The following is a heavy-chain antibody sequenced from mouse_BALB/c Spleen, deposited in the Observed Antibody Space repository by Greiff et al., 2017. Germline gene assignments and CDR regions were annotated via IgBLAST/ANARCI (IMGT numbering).Heavy chain of an antibody. V-gene: IGHV1-87*01. J-gene: IGHJ4*01. CDR2: IYPGDGDT. Sequence: VQLQQSGAELARPGASVKLSCKASGYTFTSYWMQWVKQRPGQGLEWIGAIYPGDGDTRYTQKFKGKATVTADKSSSTAYMQLSSLASEDSAVYYCARGGTGYAMDYWGQGTSVTVSS. CDR3: ARGGTGYAMDY. CDR1: GYTFTSYW. D-gene: IGHD3-3*01.